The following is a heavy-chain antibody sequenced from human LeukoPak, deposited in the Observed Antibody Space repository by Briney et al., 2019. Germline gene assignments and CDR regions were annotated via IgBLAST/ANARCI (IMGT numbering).Heavy chain of an antibody. CDR2: IYHSGST. CDR1: GYSISSGYY. CDR3: ARAPITMIEHDAFDI. D-gene: IGHD3-22*01. Sequence: SETLSLTCTVSGYSISSGYYWGWIRQPPGKGLEWIGSIYHSGSTYYNPSLKSRVTISVDTSKNQFSLKLSSVTAADTAVYYCARAPITMIEHDAFDIWGQGTMVTVSS. J-gene: IGHJ3*02. V-gene: IGHV4-38-2*02.